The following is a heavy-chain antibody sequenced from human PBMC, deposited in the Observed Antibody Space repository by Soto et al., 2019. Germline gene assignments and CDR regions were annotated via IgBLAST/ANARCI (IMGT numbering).Heavy chain of an antibody. CDR3: ARGYGSGSYWFDY. J-gene: IGHJ4*02. CDR1: GDSVSSGTDS. Sequence: QLQLQESGSGLVKPSQTLSLTCAVSGDSVSSGTDSWGWVRQPPGKGLEWIGYIFHSGNTNYNPSLRSRVTMSLDRSKNQISLNLTSVTAADTAVYYCARGYGSGSYWFDYWGQGTLVTVSS. V-gene: IGHV4-30-2*01. D-gene: IGHD3-10*01. CDR2: IFHSGNT.